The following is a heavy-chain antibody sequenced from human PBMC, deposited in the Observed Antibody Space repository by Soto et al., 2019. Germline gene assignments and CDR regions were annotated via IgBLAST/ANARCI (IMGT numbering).Heavy chain of an antibody. V-gene: IGHV3-30-3*01. D-gene: IGHD3-22*01. J-gene: IGHJ4*02. Sequence: QVQLVESGGGVVQPGRSLRLSCAASGFTFSSYPMHWVRQAPGKGLEWLAVISSDGTNKNYADSVKGRFTISRDNSENTLFLQVNSLTSEDSAVYCCARNYYEDDWGQGTLVTVSS. CDR3: ARNYYEDD. CDR1: GFTFSSYP. CDR2: ISSDGTNK.